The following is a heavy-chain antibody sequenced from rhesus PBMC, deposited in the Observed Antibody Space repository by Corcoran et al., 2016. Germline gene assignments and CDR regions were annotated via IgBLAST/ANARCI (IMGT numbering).Heavy chain of an antibody. J-gene: IGHJ6*01. V-gene: IGHV4-147*01. D-gene: IGHD6-43*01. CDR1: GASIRSNY. CDR3: ARGGGSSYSQLPYGLDS. Sequence: QVQLQESGPGLVKPSETLPLTCAVSGASIRSNYWCWNRPPPGKGLGWFGYIYGGSGSTSYNPSLKSRVTISKDTSKNQFSLKLSSVTAADTAVYYCARGGGSSYSQLPYGLDSWGQGVVVTVSS. CDR2: IYGGSGST.